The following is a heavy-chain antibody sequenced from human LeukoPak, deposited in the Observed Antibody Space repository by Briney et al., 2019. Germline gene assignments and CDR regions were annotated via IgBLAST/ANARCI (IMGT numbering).Heavy chain of an antibody. CDR3: ARDTPGYGGDDFDY. J-gene: IGHJ4*02. CDR1: GFTFSTYG. Sequence: GGSLRLSCAASGFTFSTYGMHWVRQAPGKGLEWMTFIQAGGDEKYYAESVKGRFTVSRDNSKNTLYLQMNSLRAEDTAVYYCARDTPGYGGDDFDYWGQGALGTVSS. D-gene: IGHD4-23*01. V-gene: IGHV3-30*02. CDR2: IQAGGDEK.